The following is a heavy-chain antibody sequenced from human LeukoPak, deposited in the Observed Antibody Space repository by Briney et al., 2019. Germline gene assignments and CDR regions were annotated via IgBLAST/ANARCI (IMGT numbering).Heavy chain of an antibody. V-gene: IGHV3-48*01. CDR2: ITSSSNIM. CDR3: VKADATYYYGSGSYYRLVT. CDR1: GFTFSAYS. J-gene: IGHJ5*02. Sequence: AGGSLRLSCAASGFTFSAYSMNWVRQAPGKGLEWLSYITSSSNIMSYADSVKGRFTISRDNAKNPLYLQMNSLRAEDTAVYYCVKADATYYYGSGSYYRLVTWGQGTLVTVSS. D-gene: IGHD3-10*01.